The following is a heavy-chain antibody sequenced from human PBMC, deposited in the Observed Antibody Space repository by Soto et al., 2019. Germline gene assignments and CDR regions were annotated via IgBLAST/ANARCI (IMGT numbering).Heavy chain of an antibody. D-gene: IGHD3-22*01. Sequence: ASVKVSCKASGYTFTSYAMHWVRQAPGQRLEWMGWINPNSGGTNYAQKFQGWVTMTRDTSISTAYMELSRLRSDDTAVYYCARDGYYDSSGYYFGPPSAFDIWGLGTMVTVSS. CDR2: INPNSGGT. J-gene: IGHJ3*02. CDR3: ARDGYYDSSGYYFGPPSAFDI. CDR1: GYTFTSYA. V-gene: IGHV1-2*04.